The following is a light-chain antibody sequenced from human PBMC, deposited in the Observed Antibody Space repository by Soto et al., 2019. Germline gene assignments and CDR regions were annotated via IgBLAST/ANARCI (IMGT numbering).Light chain of an antibody. CDR1: QTISSW. CDR3: QQSYRIPRT. CDR2: GIS. V-gene: IGKV1-39*01. Sequence: DIQITQAPSTLSGSVGDRVTITCRASQTISSWLAWYQQKPGKAPELLIYGISTLQKGVPSRFSGSGSGTDFILTINSLQPEDFATYYCQQSYRIPRTFGQGTRLEIK. J-gene: IGKJ5*01.